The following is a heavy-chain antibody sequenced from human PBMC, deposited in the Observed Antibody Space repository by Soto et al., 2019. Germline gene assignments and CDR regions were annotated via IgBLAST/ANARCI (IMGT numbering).Heavy chain of an antibody. CDR2: ISAYNGNT. J-gene: IGHJ4*02. V-gene: IGHV1-18*01. Sequence: ASVKVSCKSSGYTFTSYDINWVRQSPGQGLEWMGWISAYNGNTNYAQKLQGRVTMTTDTSTSTAYMELRSLRSDDTAVYYCARHGRRSGRAAGGPPFDSWGQGTLVTVSS. CDR1: GYTFTSYD. CDR3: ARHGRRSGRAAGGPPFDS. D-gene: IGHD2-15*01.